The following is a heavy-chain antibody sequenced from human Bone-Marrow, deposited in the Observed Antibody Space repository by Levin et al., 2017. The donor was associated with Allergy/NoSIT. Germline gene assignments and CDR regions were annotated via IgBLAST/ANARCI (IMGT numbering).Heavy chain of an antibody. J-gene: IGHJ5*02. CDR1: GYSFINYW. CDR3: ARRGILGGNWFEP. D-gene: IGHD3-16*01. CDR2: VYPGGADT. V-gene: IGHV5-51*01. Sequence: GESLKISCKGVGYSFINYWIVWVRQMPGKGLEWMGIVYPGGADTRYSPSFDGQVTISADQSSNTAYLHWRRLKTSDTAVYYCARRGILGGNWFEPWGQGTLVTVSS.